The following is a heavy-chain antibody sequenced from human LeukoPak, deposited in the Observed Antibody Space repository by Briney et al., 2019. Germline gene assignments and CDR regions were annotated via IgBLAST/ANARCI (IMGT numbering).Heavy chain of an antibody. J-gene: IGHJ3*02. CDR1: GYTFTSYG. CDR3: ARSTTVVTRIVNAFDI. CDR2: INPSGGST. D-gene: IGHD4-23*01. Sequence: ASVKVSCKASGYTFTSYGISWVRQAPGQGLEWMGIINPSGGSTSYAQKFQGRVTMTRDTSTSTVYMELSSLRSEDTAVYYCARSTTVVTRIVNAFDIWGQGTMVTVSS. V-gene: IGHV1-46*01.